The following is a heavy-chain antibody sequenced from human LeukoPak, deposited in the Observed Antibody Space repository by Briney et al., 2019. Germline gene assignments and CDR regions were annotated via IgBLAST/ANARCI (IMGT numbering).Heavy chain of an antibody. D-gene: IGHD6-13*01. CDR1: GFTFSSYG. V-gene: IGHV3-30*02. J-gene: IGHJ4*02. Sequence: GGSLRLSCAASGFTFSSYGMHWVRQAPGKGLEWVAFIRYDGSNKYYADSVKGRFTISRDNSKNTLYLQMNSLRAEDTAVYYCAKHRIAAANYFDYWGQGTLVTVSS. CDR2: IRYDGSNK. CDR3: AKHRIAAANYFDY.